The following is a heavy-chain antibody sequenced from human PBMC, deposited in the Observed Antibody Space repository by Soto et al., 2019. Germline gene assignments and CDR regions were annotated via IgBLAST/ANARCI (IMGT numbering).Heavy chain of an antibody. J-gene: IGHJ4*02. CDR3: GKNHIG. D-gene: IGHD2-21*01. V-gene: IGHV3-7*01. CDR1: GFTINPYW. CDR2: TNQDGSTT. Sequence: EVQMVESGGGLVQPGGSLRLSCAASGFTINPYWMSWVRQAPGKGLEWVASTNQDGSTTYYVDSVKGRFTISRDNAKNSLYLQMNSLGAEDTAIYYCGKNHIGRGQGTLVTVSS.